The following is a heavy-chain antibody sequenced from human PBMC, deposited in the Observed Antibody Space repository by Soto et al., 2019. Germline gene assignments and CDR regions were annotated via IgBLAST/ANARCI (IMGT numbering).Heavy chain of an antibody. D-gene: IGHD1-20*01. V-gene: IGHV3-48*03. CDR1: GCVLKNYE. J-gene: IGHJ6*02. CDR3: ARDIDNRDYYYGLDV. Sequence: GSLRRSCAASGCVLKNYEMNWVRHAPGKGLEWISYISNSGNTIYVADSMRGRFTISRDNAKNSLFLQMNSLRADDTAVYYCARDIDNRDYYYGLDVWGQGTTVTVSS. CDR2: ISNSGNTI.